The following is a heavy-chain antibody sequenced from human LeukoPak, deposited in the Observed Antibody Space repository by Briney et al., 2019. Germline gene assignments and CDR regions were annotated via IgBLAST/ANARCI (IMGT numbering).Heavy chain of an antibody. J-gene: IGHJ4*02. CDR2: INPNSGGT. CDR3: ARDPTPYYYDSSGGGVY. D-gene: IGHD3-22*01. Sequence: GASVKVSFKASGYTFTGYYMHWVRQAPGQGLEWMGWINPNSGGTNYAQKFQGRVTMTRDTSISTAYMELSRLRSDDTAVYYCARDPTPYYYDSSGGGVYWGQGTLVTVSS. CDR1: GYTFTGYY. V-gene: IGHV1-2*02.